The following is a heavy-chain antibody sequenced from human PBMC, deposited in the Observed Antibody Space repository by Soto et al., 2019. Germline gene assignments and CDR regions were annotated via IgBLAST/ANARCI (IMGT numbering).Heavy chain of an antibody. J-gene: IGHJ4*02. D-gene: IGHD2-2*02. V-gene: IGHV4-38-2*02. CDR3: ARDCSSTNCYIPDY. CDR2: ISHTGST. Sequence: PSETLSLTCTVSGFSISSGYYWFWIRQPPGKGLEWIGSISHTGSTYYNPSLKSRVTISVDTSKNQFSLRLRSVTAADTAVYYCARDCSSTNCYIPDYWGQGALVTVSS. CDR1: GFSISSGYY.